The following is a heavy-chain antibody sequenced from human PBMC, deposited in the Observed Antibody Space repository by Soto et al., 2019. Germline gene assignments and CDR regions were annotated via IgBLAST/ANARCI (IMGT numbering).Heavy chain of an antibody. Sequence: PGGSLRLSCAASGFTFSSYGMHWVRQAPGKGLERVAVIWYDGSNKYYADSVKGRFTISRDNSKNTLYLQMNSLRAEDTAVYYCARETYGGNSYPFDYWGQGTLVTVSS. CDR2: IWYDGSNK. D-gene: IGHD2-21*02. CDR3: ARETYGGNSYPFDY. V-gene: IGHV3-33*01. J-gene: IGHJ4*02. CDR1: GFTFSSYG.